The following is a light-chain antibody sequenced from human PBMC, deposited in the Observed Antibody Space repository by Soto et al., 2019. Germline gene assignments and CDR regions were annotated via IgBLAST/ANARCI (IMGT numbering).Light chain of an antibody. J-gene: IGLJ1*01. V-gene: IGLV2-23*01. CDR3: CSYAGSSPNYV. Sequence: QSVLTQPASVSGSPGQSITISCTGTSSDVGSYNLVSWYQQHPGKAPKLMIYEGSKRPSGVSNRFSGSKPGNTASLTISGLQAEDEADYYCCSYAGSSPNYVFGTGTKLTVL. CDR1: SSDVGSYNL. CDR2: EGS.